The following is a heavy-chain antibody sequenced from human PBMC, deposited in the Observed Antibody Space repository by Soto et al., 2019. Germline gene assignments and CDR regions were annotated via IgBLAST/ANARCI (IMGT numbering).Heavy chain of an antibody. CDR3: ARSTYYYDSNGFYPDYDY. J-gene: IGHJ4*02. D-gene: IGHD3-22*01. Sequence: ASVKVSCKASGYTFTSYGISWVRQAPGQRLEWMGWISAYNGNTNYPQKLQGGVTMTRDTSTNTVFMELSSLRSEDTAVYYCARSTYYYDSNGFYPDYDYWGQGTLVTVSS. CDR2: ISAYNGNT. V-gene: IGHV1-18*01. CDR1: GYTFTSYG.